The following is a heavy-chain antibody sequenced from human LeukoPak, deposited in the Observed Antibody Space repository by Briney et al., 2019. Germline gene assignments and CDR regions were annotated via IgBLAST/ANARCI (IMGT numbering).Heavy chain of an antibody. D-gene: IGHD3-3*01. CDR2: IYSGGST. CDR1: GFTFSSNY. CDR3: ARGLTDYYDFWSGYYTGIYFDY. J-gene: IGHJ4*02. Sequence: PGGSLRLSCAASGFTFSSNYMSWFRQAPGKGLEGVSVIYSGGSTYYSDSVKGRFTISRDNSKNTLYLQKNSLRAEDTAVYYCARGLTDYYDFWSGYYTGIYFDYWGQGTLVTVSS. V-gene: IGHV3-66*02.